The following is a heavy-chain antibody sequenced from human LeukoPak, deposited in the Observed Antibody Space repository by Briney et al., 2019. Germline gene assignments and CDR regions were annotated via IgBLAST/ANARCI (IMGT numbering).Heavy chain of an antibody. CDR1: GGSISSSGYY. CDR3: ARNRGDY. CDR2: ITYTGNT. V-gene: IGHV4-39*01. J-gene: IGHJ4*02. Sequence: SETLSLTCTVSGGSISSSGYYWGWIRQPPGKGLEWIGLITYTGNTYYTPSLKSRVSISVDTSKNQSSLKLTSVTAADTAVYYCARNRGDYWGQGALVTVSS.